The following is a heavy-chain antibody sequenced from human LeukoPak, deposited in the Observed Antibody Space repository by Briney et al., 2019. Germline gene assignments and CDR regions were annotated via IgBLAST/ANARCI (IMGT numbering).Heavy chain of an antibody. CDR3: ARTDSSGWYVFDY. CDR1: GGSISSYY. J-gene: IGHJ4*02. V-gene: IGHV4-59*01. D-gene: IGHD6-19*01. Sequence: PSGTLSLTCTVSGGSISSYYWSWIRQPPGKGLEWIGHIHYSGSTNHNPSLKSRVTISADTSKNQFSLKLSSVTAADTAVYYCARTDSSGWYVFDYWGQGTLVTVSS. CDR2: IHYSGST.